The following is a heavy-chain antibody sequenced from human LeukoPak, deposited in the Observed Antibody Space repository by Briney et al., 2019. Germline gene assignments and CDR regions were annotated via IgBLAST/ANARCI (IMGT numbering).Heavy chain of an antibody. V-gene: IGHV1-69*05. CDR2: IIPIFGKA. D-gene: IGHD3-3*01. CDR3: ARGRSGYPPDY. CDR1: GGTFSSYA. Sequence: ASVKVSCKASGGTFSSYAISWVRQAPGQGLEWVRGIIPIFGKANYAQKYQGRVTINTDESTSTAYMEVSSLRSEDTAVYYCARGRSGYPPDYWGQGTLVTVSS. J-gene: IGHJ4*02.